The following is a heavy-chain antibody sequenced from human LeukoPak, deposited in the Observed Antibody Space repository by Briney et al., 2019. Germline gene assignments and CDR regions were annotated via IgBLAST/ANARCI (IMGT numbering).Heavy chain of an antibody. CDR3: ARSFGASQQYTSSWYYYYMDV. CDR2: INPSGGST. D-gene: IGHD6-13*01. Sequence: ASVKVSCKASGYTFTNYYIHWVRQAPGQGLEWMGIINPSGGSTSYVQKFQGRVTMTRDMSTSTVYMELSSLRSEDTAVYYCARSFGASQQYTSSWYYYYMDVWGKGTTVTVS. J-gene: IGHJ6*03. CDR1: GYTFTNYY. V-gene: IGHV1-46*01.